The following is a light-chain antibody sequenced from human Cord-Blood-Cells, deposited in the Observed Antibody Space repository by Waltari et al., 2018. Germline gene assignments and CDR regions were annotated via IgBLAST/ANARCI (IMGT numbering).Light chain of an antibody. CDR2: GAS. CDR1: QSVSSN. Sequence: EIVMTQSPATLSVSPGERATLSCRASQSVSSNLAWYQQKPGQAPRLLIYGASTSATGIPARFSGSGSGTEFTLTISSLQSEDFAVYYCQQYKNWWTFGQGTKVEIK. CDR3: QQYKNWWT. J-gene: IGKJ1*01. V-gene: IGKV3-15*01.